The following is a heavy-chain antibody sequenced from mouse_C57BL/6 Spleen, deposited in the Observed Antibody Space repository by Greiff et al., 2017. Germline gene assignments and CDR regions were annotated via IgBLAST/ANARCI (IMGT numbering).Heavy chain of an antibody. V-gene: IGHV1-81*01. Sequence: VKLVESGAELARPGASVKLSCKASGYTFTSYGISWVKQRTGQGLEWIGEIYPRSGNTYYNETFKGKATLTAAKSSRPAYMDLRRLTSEDCAVYFCARSNGFAYWGKGTLGTVSA. CDR2: IYPRSGNT. J-gene: IGHJ3*01. CDR1: GYTFTSYG. CDR3: ARSNGFAY.